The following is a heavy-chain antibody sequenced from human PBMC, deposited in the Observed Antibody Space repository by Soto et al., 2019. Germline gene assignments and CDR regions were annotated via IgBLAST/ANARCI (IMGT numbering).Heavy chain of an antibody. CDR1: GFTFSSYA. CDR2: ISYDGSNK. V-gene: IGHV3-30-3*01. CDR3: ARDRDLGT. J-gene: IGHJ4*02. D-gene: IGHD1-1*01. Sequence: GGSLRLSCAASGFTFSSYAMHWVRQAPGKGLEWVAVISYDGSNKYYADSVKGRFTISRDNSKNTLYLQMNSLRAEDTAVYYCARDRDLGTWGQGTLVTVSS.